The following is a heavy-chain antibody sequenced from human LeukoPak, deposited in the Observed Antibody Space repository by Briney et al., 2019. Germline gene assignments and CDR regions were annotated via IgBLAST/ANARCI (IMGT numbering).Heavy chain of an antibody. D-gene: IGHD6-19*01. Sequence: GGSLRLSCAASGFTFSSSAMSWVRQAPGKGLECVSVIGAGGASTYYADSVKGRFTISRDNSKNTLHLQMSSLRAEDTAVYYCAKRYSSGPIDYWGQGTLVTVSS. CDR1: GFTFSSSA. CDR3: AKRYSSGPIDY. V-gene: IGHV3-23*01. J-gene: IGHJ4*02. CDR2: IGAGGAST.